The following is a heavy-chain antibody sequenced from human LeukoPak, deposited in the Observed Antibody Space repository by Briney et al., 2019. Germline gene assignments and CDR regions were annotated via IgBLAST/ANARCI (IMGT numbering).Heavy chain of an antibody. D-gene: IGHD1-26*01. J-gene: IGHJ3*02. CDR3: AAYREPDDHLPHGLNI. Sequence: PSQTLSLTCFVSGGSVNTHYYFWNWTRHPAGKELEWIGRIYSSGTHHYNPSLNSRVTMSLDTSKNQFSLKLYSATAADTAVYYCAAYREPDDHLPHGLNIWGQGTMVTASS. V-gene: IGHV4-61*02. CDR1: GGSVNTHYYF. CDR2: IYSSGTH.